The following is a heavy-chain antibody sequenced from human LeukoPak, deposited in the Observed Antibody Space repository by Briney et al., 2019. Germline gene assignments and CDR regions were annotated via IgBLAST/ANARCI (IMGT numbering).Heavy chain of an antibody. CDR3: AKSLYGGLDY. CDR2: ISGNAKTP. V-gene: IGHV3-23*01. J-gene: IGHJ4*02. CDR1: GFTFSSYA. D-gene: IGHD4-23*01. Sequence: GGSLRLSCAASGFTFSSYAMSWVRQAPGKGLEWVSGISGNAKTPSYADSVKGRFTISRDNSKNTVYLQMNSLRVEDTAVYYCAKSLYGGLDYWGQGTLVTVSS.